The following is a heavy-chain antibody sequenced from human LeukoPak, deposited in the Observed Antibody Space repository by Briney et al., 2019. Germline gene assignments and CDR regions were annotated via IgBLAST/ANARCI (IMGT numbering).Heavy chain of an antibody. D-gene: IGHD6-13*01. CDR2: IRYDGSNK. CDR3: ARRFGSSSWGYYFDY. CDR1: GFTLSSYG. V-gene: IGHV3-30*02. J-gene: IGHJ4*02. Sequence: GGSLRLSCAASGFTLSSYGMHWVRQAPGKGLEWGAFIRYDGSNKYYADSVKGRFTISRDNSKNTLYLQMNSLRAEDTAVYYCARRFGSSSWGYYFDYWGQGTLVTVSS.